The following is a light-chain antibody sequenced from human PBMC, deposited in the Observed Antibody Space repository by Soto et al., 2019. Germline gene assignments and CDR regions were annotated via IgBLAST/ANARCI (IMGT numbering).Light chain of an antibody. J-gene: IGKJ4*01. Sequence: DIVTTQSPDSLAVSLGERATINCKSSQSVLYSSNNKNYVAWYQQRPGQPPKLLIYWTSIRESGVPDRFSGSGSGTDFTLTISSLQAEDVAVYFCQQYYSPPLTFGGGTKVEIK. CDR3: QQYYSPPLT. CDR2: WTS. V-gene: IGKV4-1*01. CDR1: QSVLYSSNNKNY.